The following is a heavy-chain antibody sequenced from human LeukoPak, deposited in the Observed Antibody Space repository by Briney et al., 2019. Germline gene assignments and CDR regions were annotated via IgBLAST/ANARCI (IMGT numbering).Heavy chain of an antibody. J-gene: IGHJ3*02. D-gene: IGHD3-22*01. CDR3: ARDDDYYDSSGYYVVLAFDI. CDR2: INPSGGST. Sequence: GASVKVSCKASGYTFTSYGISWVRQAPGQGLEWMGIINPSGGSTSYAQKFQGRVTMTSDTSTSTVYMELSSLRSEDTAGYYCARDDDYYDSSGYYVVLAFDIWGQGTMVTVSS. V-gene: IGHV1-46*01. CDR1: GYTFTSYG.